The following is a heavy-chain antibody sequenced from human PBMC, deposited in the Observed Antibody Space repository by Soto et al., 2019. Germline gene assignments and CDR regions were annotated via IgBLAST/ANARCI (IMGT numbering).Heavy chain of an antibody. CDR3: TTNRGYYYGSLDY. Sequence: GGSLRLSCAASGFSFNNAWMNWVRQAPGKGLEWVGRIESKTDGGTTDYAAPVKGRFTISRDDSENTLYLQMNSLKTGDTAVYFCTTNRGYYYGSLDYWGQGTLVTVSS. V-gene: IGHV3-15*07. D-gene: IGHD5-18*01. CDR1: GFSFNNAW. J-gene: IGHJ4*02. CDR2: IESKTDGGTT.